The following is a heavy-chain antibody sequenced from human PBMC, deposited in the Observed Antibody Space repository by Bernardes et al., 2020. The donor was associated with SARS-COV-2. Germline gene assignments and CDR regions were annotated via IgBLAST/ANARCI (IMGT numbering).Heavy chain of an antibody. J-gene: IGHJ4*02. CDR2: IYVSGSA. Sequence: SETLSLTCIVSGASISSCSYYWSWIRQSAEKGLESIGRIYVSGSATYNPSFKSRATISADTSENQFSLTLNSLTAADTAVYYCALAGPTSMSTRTFDHWGQGTLVTVAS. CDR1: GASISSCSYY. V-gene: IGHV4-61*02. CDR3: ALAGPTSMSTRTFDH. D-gene: IGHD6-6*01.